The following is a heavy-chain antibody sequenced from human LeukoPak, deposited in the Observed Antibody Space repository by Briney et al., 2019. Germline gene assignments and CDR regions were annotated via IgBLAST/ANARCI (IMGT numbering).Heavy chain of an antibody. J-gene: IGHJ4*02. CDR3: AKHKPIVVVPAATHNDY. Sequence: TGGSLRLSCAASGFNFSSYAMSWVRQAPGKGLEWVSAISGSGGSTYYADSVKGRFTISRDNSKNTLYLQMNSLRAEDTAVYYCAKHKPIVVVPAATHNDYWGQGTLVTASS. CDR1: GFNFSSYA. V-gene: IGHV3-23*01. CDR2: ISGSGGST. D-gene: IGHD2-2*01.